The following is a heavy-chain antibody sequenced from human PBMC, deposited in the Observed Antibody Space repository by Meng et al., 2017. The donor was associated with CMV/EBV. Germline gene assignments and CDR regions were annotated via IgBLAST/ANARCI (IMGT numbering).Heavy chain of an antibody. CDR3: ARHNYYGSGSYYNWFDP. D-gene: IGHD3-10*01. CDR1: GGSISSSSHY. Sequence: SETLSLTCTVSGGSISSSSHYWGWIRQPPGKGLEWIGSIYYSGSTYYNPSLKSRVTISVDTSKNQFSLKLSSVTAADTAVYYCARHNYYGSGSYYNWFDPWGQGTLVTVSS. J-gene: IGHJ5*02. V-gene: IGHV4-39*01. CDR2: IYYSGST.